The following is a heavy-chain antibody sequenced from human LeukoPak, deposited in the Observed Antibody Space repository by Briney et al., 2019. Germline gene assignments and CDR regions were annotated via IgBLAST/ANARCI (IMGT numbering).Heavy chain of an antibody. J-gene: IGHJ4*02. CDR1: GDSVSSNSAA. V-gene: IGHV6-1*01. Sequence: SQTLSLTCALSGDSVSSNSAAWNWTRQSPSRGLEWLGRTYYRSKWYNDYAVSVKSRITNNPDTSKNQFSLQRNSVTPEDTAVYYCARAPGQWLAYVDYWGQGTLVTVSS. CDR2: TYYRSKWYN. CDR3: ARAPGQWLAYVDY. D-gene: IGHD6-19*01.